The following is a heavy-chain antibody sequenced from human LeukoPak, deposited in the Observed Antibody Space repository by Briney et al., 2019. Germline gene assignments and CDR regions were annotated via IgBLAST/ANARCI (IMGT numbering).Heavy chain of an antibody. CDR3: AKGETSYDILTGYYFSSNDDYYYYGMDV. D-gene: IGHD3-9*01. CDR1: GFTFSSYA. V-gene: IGHV3-23*01. J-gene: IGHJ6*02. CDR2: ISGSGGST. Sequence: GGSLRLSCAASGFTFSSYAMSWVRQAPGKGLEWVSAISGSGGSTYYADSVKGRFTISRDNSKNTLYLQMNSLRAEDTAVYYCAKGETSYDILTGYYFSSNDDYYYYGMDVWGQGTTVTVSS.